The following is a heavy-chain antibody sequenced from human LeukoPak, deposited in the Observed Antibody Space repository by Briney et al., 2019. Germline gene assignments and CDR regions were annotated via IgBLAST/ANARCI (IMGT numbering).Heavy chain of an antibody. J-gene: IGHJ3*02. V-gene: IGHV3-23*01. Sequence: GGSLRLSCAASGFTFSSYAMSWVRQAPGKWLEWVSVISGSGGSKYSADSVKGRFTISRDNSKNTLYLQMNSLRAEDTAIYYCAKDFGSPGNIWGQGTMVTVSS. CDR3: AKDFGSPGNI. CDR1: GFTFSSYA. CDR2: ISGSGGSK. D-gene: IGHD1-26*01.